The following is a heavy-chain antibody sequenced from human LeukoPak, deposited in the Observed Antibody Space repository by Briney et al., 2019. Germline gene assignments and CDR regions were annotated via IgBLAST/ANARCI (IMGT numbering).Heavy chain of an antibody. CDR3: ATAFEGSYQLPTSNWFDP. Sequence: SVKVSCNASGYTFTRYGISWVPRAPGQGLEWMGWISAYNGNTNYAQKFQDRVTMTTDTSMTTAYMELRSLRSDDTAVYYCATAFEGSYQLPTSNWFDPWGQGTPITVSS. CDR1: GYTFTRYG. D-gene: IGHD2-2*01. CDR2: ISAYNGNT. J-gene: IGHJ5*02. V-gene: IGHV1-18*01.